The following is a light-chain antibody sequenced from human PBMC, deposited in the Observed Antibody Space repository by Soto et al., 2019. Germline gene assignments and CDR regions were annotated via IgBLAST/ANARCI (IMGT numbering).Light chain of an antibody. CDR2: EVT. V-gene: IGLV2-8*01. Sequence: QSALTQPPSASASPGQSVTISCAGTTSDVGGYDYVSWYQQHPGQAPKHIIYEVTKQPSGVPDRFSGSNSGNTASLTVSALQAEDEADYYFSSYVGSNYFLFGGGTKVTAL. CDR1: TSDVGGYDY. J-gene: IGLJ2*01. CDR3: SSYVGSNYFL.